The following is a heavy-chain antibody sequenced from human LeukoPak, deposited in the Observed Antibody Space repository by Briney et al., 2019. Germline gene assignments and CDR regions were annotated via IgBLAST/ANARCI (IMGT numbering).Heavy chain of an antibody. J-gene: IGHJ6*02. CDR2: ILYDGSNK. V-gene: IGHV3-30-3*01. CDR1: GFTFSSYA. Sequence: GGSLRLSCAASGFTFSSYAMHWVRQAPGKGLEWVAVILYDGSNKYYADSVKGRFTISRDNSKNTLYLQMNSLRAEDTAVYYCARDPEGGEPYYYYGMDVWGQGTTVTVSS. CDR3: ARDPEGGEPYYYYGMDV. D-gene: IGHD1-14*01.